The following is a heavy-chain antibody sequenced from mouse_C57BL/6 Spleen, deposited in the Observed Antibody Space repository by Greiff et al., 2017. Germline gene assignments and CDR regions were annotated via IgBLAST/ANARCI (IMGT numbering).Heavy chain of an antibody. CDR1: GYTFTSYW. D-gene: IGHD5-1*01. J-gene: IGHJ1*03. CDR2: IHPNSGST. V-gene: IGHV1-64*01. Sequence: QVQLQQPGAELVKPGASVKLSCKASGYTFTSYWMHWVKQRPGQGLAWIGMIHPNSGSTNYNEKFKSKATLTVDKSSSTAYMQLSSLTSEDSAVYYCAKYPEGYFDVWGTGTTVTVSS. CDR3: AKYPEGYFDV.